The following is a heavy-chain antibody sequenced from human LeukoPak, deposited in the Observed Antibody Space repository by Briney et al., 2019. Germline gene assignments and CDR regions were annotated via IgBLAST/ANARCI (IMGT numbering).Heavy chain of an antibody. D-gene: IGHD3-3*01. J-gene: IGHJ4*02. CDR2: ISSSSTHI. V-gene: IGHV3-21*01. CDR1: GFTFSRYS. CDR3: ARVGDFWSGYLDY. Sequence: GSLRLSCAASGFTFSRYSMKWVRQAPGKGLEWVSSISSSSTHISYADSVKGRFTISRDNAKNSLYLQMNSLRAEDTAVYYCARVGDFWSGYLDYWGQGTLVTVSS.